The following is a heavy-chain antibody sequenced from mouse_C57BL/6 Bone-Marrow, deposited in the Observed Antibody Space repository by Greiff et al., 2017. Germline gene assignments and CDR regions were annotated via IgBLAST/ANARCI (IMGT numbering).Heavy chain of an antibody. D-gene: IGHD1-1*01. J-gene: IGHJ2*01. V-gene: IGHV14-4*01. CDR2: IDPENGDT. Sequence: EVQLQQSGAELVRPGASVKLSCTASGFNIKDDYMHWVKQRPEQGLEWIGWIDPENGDTEYASKLPGKDTITADTASNTAYLQLSSLTSEDTAVYYCTPITTVVATSYFDYWGQGTTLTVSS. CDR1: GFNIKDDY. CDR3: TPITTVVATSYFDY.